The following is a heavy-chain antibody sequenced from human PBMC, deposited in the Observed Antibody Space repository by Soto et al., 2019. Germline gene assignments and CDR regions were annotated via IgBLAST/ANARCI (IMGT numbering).Heavy chain of an antibody. Sequence: QVHLVQSGAEVKKPGASVKVSCKGSGYAFTTYGITWVRQAPGQGLEWMGWISAHNGNTNYAQKLQGRVTVTRDTSTITAYMELTSLRSDDTAVYYCARGRYGEYWGQGALVIVSS. V-gene: IGHV1-18*01. CDR3: ARGRYGEY. CDR1: GYAFTTYG. CDR2: ISAHNGNT. J-gene: IGHJ4*02. D-gene: IGHD3-10*01.